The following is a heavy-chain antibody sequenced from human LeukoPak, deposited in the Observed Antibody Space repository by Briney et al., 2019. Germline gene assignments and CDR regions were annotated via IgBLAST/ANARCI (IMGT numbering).Heavy chain of an antibody. CDR2: IYYSGST. V-gene: IGHV4-30-4*01. CDR1: GGSISSGDYY. J-gene: IGHJ3*02. CDR3: ALFPGEGDPFDI. Sequence: SETLSRTCTVSGGSISSGDYYWSWIRQPPGKGLEWIGYIYYSGSTSYNPSLKSRLTISVDTSKNQFSLKLSSVTAAGTAVYYCALFPGEGDPFDIWGQGTMVTVSS. D-gene: IGHD3-16*01.